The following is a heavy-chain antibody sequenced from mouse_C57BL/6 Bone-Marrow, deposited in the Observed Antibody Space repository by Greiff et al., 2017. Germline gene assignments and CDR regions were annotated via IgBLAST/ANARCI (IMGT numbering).Heavy chain of an antibody. CDR1: GYTFTSYW. V-gene: IGHV1-74*01. J-gene: IGHJ3*01. CDR3: ATQGRFAY. Sequence: VQLQESGTVLARPGASVKVSCKASGYTFTSYWMHWVKQRPGQGLEWIGRIHPSDSDTNYNQKFKGKATLTVDKSSSTAYMQLSSLTSEDSAVYYCATQGRFAYWGQGTLVTVSA. CDR2: IHPSDSDT.